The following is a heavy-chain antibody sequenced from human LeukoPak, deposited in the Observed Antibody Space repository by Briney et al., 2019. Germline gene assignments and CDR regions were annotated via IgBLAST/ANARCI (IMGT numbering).Heavy chain of an antibody. CDR3: AKDEDYYGSASYYTYNWFDP. J-gene: IGHJ5*02. Sequence: GGSLRLSCAASGFTFSSYAMSWVRQAPGKGLEWVSAISGSGGSTYYADSVKGRFTISRDNSKNTLYLQMNSLRAEDTAVYYCAKDEDYYGSASYYTYNWFDPWGQGTLVTVSS. D-gene: IGHD3-10*01. CDR2: ISGSGGST. CDR1: GFTFSSYA. V-gene: IGHV3-23*01.